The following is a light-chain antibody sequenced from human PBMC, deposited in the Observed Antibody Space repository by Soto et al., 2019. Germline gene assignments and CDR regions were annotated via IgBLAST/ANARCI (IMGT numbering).Light chain of an antibody. V-gene: IGKV3-15*01. CDR2: SAS. CDR3: QQYNNWPV. J-gene: IGKJ1*01. CDR1: QSLSIN. Sequence: EIVMTQSPAALSVSPGERATLSCRASQSLSINLAWYQQKPGQAPRLLIYSASTRATGIPSRFSGSGSGTEFTLTISSLQSEDFAVYYCQQYNNWPVFGQGTKVDIK.